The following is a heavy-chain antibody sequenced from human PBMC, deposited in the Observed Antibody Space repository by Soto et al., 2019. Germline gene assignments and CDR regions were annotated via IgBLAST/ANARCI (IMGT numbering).Heavy chain of an antibody. D-gene: IGHD3-9*01. J-gene: IGHJ6*02. V-gene: IGHV4-59*01. CDR3: ARFVLRYFDWSPAYGMDV. Sequence: PSETLSLTCTVSGGPISSYYWSWIRQPPGKGLEWIGYIYYSGSTNYNPSLKSRVTISVDTSKNQFSLKLSSVTAADTAVYYCARFVLRYFDWSPAYGMDVWGQGTTVTAP. CDR2: IYYSGST. CDR1: GGPISSYY.